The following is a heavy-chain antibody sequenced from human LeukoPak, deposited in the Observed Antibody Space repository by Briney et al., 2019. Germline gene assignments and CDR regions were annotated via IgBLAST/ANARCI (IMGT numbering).Heavy chain of an antibody. CDR1: GFTVSSNY. V-gene: IGHV3-66*01. CDR3: ARGLEKDWFDP. J-gene: IGHJ5*02. D-gene: IGHD1-1*01. Sequence: GGSLRLSCAASGFTVSSNYMSWVRQAPGKGLEWVSVIYSGGSTYYADSVKGRFTISRDNSKNTLYLQMNSLRAEDTAVYYCARGLEKDWFDPWGQGTLVTVSS. CDR2: IYSGGST.